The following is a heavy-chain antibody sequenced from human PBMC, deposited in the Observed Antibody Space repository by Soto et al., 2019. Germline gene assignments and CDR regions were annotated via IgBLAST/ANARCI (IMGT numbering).Heavy chain of an antibody. Sequence: GCSLRLSCAASGFTVSSNYMSWVRQAPGKGLEWVSVIYSGGSTYYADSVKGRFTISRDNSKNALYLQMNSLRAEDTAVYYCARAGGEYYFQHWGQGTLVTVSS. CDR2: IYSGGST. V-gene: IGHV3-53*01. D-gene: IGHD3-10*01. J-gene: IGHJ1*01. CDR1: GFTVSSNY. CDR3: ARAGGEYYFQH.